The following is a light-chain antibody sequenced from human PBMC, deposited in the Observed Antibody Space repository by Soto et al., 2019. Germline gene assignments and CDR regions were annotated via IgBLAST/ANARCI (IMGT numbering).Light chain of an antibody. V-gene: IGLV2-8*01. CDR3: NLYARNIPYV. Sequence: QSVLSQPPSASGSPGQSVTFSCTGTSSDIGDYNYVSWYQQHPGKAPKLMIYEVTKRPSGVPDRFSGSKSGNTASLTVSGLQADYDAYYYCNLYARNIPYVFGTGTKVTVL. CDR1: SSDIGDYNY. CDR2: EVT. J-gene: IGLJ1*01.